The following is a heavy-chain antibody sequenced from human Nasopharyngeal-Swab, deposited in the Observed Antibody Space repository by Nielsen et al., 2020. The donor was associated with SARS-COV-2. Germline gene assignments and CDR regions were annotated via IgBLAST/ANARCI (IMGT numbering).Heavy chain of an antibody. D-gene: IGHD3-22*01. CDR2: IYSAGSST. V-gene: IGHV3-23*03. Sequence: WIRQPPGKGLEWVSIIYSAGSSTYYADSVKGRFTISRDNSKNTLYLRMNSLRAEDTAVYYCAKDRITMIVEPDYWGQGTLVTVSS. J-gene: IGHJ4*02. CDR3: AKDRITMIVEPDY.